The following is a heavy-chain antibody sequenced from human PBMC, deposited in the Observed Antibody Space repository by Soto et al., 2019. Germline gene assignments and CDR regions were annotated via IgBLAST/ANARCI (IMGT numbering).Heavy chain of an antibody. CDR1: GYSFTSYW. D-gene: IGHD6-13*01. CDR2: IDPSDSYT. CDR3: AIRRVAASNTSMDV. J-gene: IGHJ6*02. V-gene: IGHV5-10-1*01. Sequence: GESLKISCKGSGYSFTSYWISWVRQMPGKGLEWMGRIDPSDSYTNYSPSFQGHVTISADKSISTAYLQWSSLKASDTAMYYCAIRRVAASNTSMDVWGQGTSVTVSS.